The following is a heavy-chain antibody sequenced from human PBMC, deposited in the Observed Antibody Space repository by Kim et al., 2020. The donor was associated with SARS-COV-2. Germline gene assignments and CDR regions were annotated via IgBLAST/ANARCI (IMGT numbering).Heavy chain of an antibody. CDR3: TRESCSGGSCFPFSY. CDR1: AFTFGDYA. Sequence: GGSLRLSCTASAFTFGDYAMSWFRQAPGKGLEWVGFIRSKAYGGTTEYAASVKGRFTISRDDSKSIAYLQMNSLKTEDTALYYCTRESCSGGSCFPFSYWGQGTLVTVSS. V-gene: IGHV3-49*03. CDR2: IRSKAYGGTT. D-gene: IGHD2-15*01. J-gene: IGHJ4*02.